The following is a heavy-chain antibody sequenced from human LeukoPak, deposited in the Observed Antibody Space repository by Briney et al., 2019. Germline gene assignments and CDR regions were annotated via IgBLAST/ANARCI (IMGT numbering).Heavy chain of an antibody. CDR3: AGYSDSSGTFDY. CDR1: GYSISNAYY. Sequence: SETLSLTCIVSGYSISNAYYWGWIRQSPGKGLEWIGAIRHSGSTSYNPSLKSRVTISLDTSRNQFSLKLTSVTAADTAVYYCAGYSDSSGTFDYWGQGTLVTVSS. J-gene: IGHJ4*02. D-gene: IGHD3-22*01. V-gene: IGHV4-38-2*02. CDR2: IRHSGST.